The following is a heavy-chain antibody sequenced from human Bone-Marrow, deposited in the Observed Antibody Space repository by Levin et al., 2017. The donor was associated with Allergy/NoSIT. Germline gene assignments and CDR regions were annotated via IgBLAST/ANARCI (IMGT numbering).Heavy chain of an antibody. CDR2: INPNSGGT. CDR3: ANFNTAMVPDAFDI. J-gene: IGHJ3*02. V-gene: IGHV1-2*02. CDR1: GYTFTGYY. Sequence: GESLKISCKASGYTFTGYYMHWVRQAPGQGLEWMGWINPNSGGTNYAQKFQGRVTMTRDTSISTAYMELSRLRSDDTAVYYCANFNTAMVPDAFDIWGQGTMVTVSS. D-gene: IGHD5-18*01.